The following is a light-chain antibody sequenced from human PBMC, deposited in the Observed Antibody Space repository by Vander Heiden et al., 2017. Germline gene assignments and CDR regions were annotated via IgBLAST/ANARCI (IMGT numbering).Light chain of an antibody. Sequence: QAVVTQEPSLTVSPGGTVTLTCGSSTGAVTSGHYPYWFQQKPGQPPRTLIYDTSNKHSWTPARFSGSLLGGKAALTLSGAQPEDEAEYYCLLSYSGAHVVFGGGTKLTVL. CDR1: TGAVTSGHY. J-gene: IGLJ2*01. CDR3: LLSYSGAHVV. CDR2: DTS. V-gene: IGLV7-46*01.